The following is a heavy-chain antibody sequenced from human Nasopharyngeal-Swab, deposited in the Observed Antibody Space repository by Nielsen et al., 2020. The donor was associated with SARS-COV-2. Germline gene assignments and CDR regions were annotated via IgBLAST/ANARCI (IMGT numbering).Heavy chain of an antibody. CDR1: RYNFHEYW. D-gene: IGHD3-10*01. CDR3: TKLLIRGIFDS. J-gene: IGHJ4*02. V-gene: IGHV5-51*01. CDR2: IYPGDSDV. Sequence: GESLKISCKASRYNFHEYWFGWVRQTPGKGLEWMGIIYPGDSDVRYSPSFQGQVTMSVDKSITTAYLQWRSLKASDTAIYFCTKLLIRGIFDSWGQGTLVTVSS.